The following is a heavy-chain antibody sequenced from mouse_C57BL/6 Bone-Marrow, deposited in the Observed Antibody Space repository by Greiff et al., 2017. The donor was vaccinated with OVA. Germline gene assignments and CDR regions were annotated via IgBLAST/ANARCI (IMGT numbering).Heavy chain of an antibody. CDR1: GYTFTSYW. CDR2: IDPSDSYT. D-gene: IGHD2-3*01. CDR3: AKGEFYDGLFDY. Sequence: QVQLQQPGAELVRPGTSVKLSCKASGYTFTSYWMHWVKQRPGQGLEWIGVIDPSDSYTNYNQKFKGKATLTVDTSSSTAYMQLSSLTSEDSAVYYCAKGEFYDGLFDYWGQGTTLTVSS. J-gene: IGHJ2*01. V-gene: IGHV1-59*01.